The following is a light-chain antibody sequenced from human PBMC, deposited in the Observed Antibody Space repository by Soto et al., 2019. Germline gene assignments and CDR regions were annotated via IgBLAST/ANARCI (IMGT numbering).Light chain of an antibody. J-gene: IGLJ2*01. CDR2: EDN. CDR1: SPNIGNNI. V-gene: IGLV1-51*02. CDR3: GSWDSSLTGGV. Sequence: QSVLTQPPSVSAAPGQKVTISCSGSSPNIGNNIVSWYQQLPGTAPKLLIYEDNKRPSGIPDRFSGSKSGTSATLGITGLQTGDEAEYYCGSWDSSLTGGVFGGGTKSPS.